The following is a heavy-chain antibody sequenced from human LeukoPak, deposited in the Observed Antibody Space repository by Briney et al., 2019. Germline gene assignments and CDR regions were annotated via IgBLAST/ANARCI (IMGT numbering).Heavy chain of an antibody. D-gene: IGHD3-3*01. Sequence: PSETLSLTCTVSGGSISSYYWSWIRQPAGKGLEWIGRIYTSGSTNYNPSLKSRVTMSVDTSKNQFSLKLSSVTASDTAVYYCARSSTEGFWSGYYTSSWFDPWGQGTLVTVSS. CDR1: GGSISSYY. V-gene: IGHV4-4*07. CDR3: ARSSTEGFWSGYYTSSWFDP. J-gene: IGHJ5*02. CDR2: IYTSGST.